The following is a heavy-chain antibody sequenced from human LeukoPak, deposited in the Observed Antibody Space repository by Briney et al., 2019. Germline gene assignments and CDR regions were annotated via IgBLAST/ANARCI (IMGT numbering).Heavy chain of an antibody. D-gene: IGHD3-16*02. CDR1: GGSFSGYY. CDR3: ARQRDCVWGSYPVRGAFDI. CDR2: INHSGST. V-gene: IGHV4-34*01. J-gene: IGHJ3*02. Sequence: SETLSLTCAVYGGSFSGYYWSWIRQPPGKGLEWIGEINHSGSTNYNPSLKSRVTISVDTSKNQFSLKLSSVTAADTAVYYCARQRDCVWGSYPVRGAFDIWGQGTMVTVSS.